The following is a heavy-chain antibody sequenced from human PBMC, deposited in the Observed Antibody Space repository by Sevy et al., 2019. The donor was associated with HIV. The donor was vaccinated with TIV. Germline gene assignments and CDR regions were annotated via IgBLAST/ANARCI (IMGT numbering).Heavy chain of an antibody. Sequence: GGSLRLSCAASGFTFSSYEMNWVRQTPGKGLEWVSYISSSGSTIYYADSVKGRFTISRDNAKNSLYLQMNSLRAEDTAVYYCAREGIGRGWFDPWGQGTLVTVSS. V-gene: IGHV3-48*03. D-gene: IGHD3-10*01. J-gene: IGHJ5*02. CDR3: AREGIGRGWFDP. CDR1: GFTFSSYE. CDR2: ISSSGSTI.